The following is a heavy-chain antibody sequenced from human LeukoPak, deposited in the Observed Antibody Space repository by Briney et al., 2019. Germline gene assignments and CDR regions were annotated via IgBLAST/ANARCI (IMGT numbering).Heavy chain of an antibody. Sequence: GGSLRLSCAASGFTFSNYAMNRVRLAPGKGLEWVSTISDSGSSTYYADSVKGRFTISRDNSKNTLYLQMSSLRAEDTAVYYCAKVMGRAAAVATAFDYWGQGTLVTVSS. CDR2: ISDSGSST. J-gene: IGHJ4*02. V-gene: IGHV3-23*01. CDR3: AKVMGRAAAVATAFDY. D-gene: IGHD6-13*01. CDR1: GFTFSNYA.